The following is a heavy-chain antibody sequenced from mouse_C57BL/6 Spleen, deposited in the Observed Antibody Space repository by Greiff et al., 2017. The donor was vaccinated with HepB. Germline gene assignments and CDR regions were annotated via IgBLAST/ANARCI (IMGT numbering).Heavy chain of an antibody. J-gene: IGHJ4*01. CDR3: AKTGGSSPYAMDY. CDR2: IWRGGST. D-gene: IGHD1-1*01. V-gene: IGHV2-5*01. Sequence: QVQLQQSGPGLMQPSQSLSITCTVSGFSLTSYGVHWVRQSPGKGLEWLGVIWRGGSTDYNAAFMSRLSITKDNSKSQVFFKMNSLQADDTAIYYCAKTGGSSPYAMDYWGQGTSVTVSS. CDR1: GFSLTSYG.